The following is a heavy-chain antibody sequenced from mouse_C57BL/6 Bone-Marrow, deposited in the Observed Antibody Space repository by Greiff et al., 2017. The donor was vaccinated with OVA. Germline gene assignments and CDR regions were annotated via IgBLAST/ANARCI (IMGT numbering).Heavy chain of an antibody. CDR3: ARSPITTVVEAY. D-gene: IGHD1-1*01. CDR1: GYTFTSYW. V-gene: IGHV1-7*01. CDR2: INPSTGYT. Sequence: QVQLQQSGADLAKPGASVKMSCKASGYTFTSYWMHWVKQRPGQGLEWIGYINPSTGYTEYNQKVKGKATLTADKSSSTAYMQLSSLTSEDSAVYYCARSPITTVVEAYWGQGTLVTVSA. J-gene: IGHJ3*01.